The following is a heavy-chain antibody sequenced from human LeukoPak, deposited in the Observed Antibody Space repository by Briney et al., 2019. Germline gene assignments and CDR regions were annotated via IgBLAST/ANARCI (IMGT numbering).Heavy chain of an antibody. CDR3: TSNPPGIARDGAQYFQH. CDR1: GFTFSRDI. V-gene: IGHV3-21*01. Sequence: GGCLRLSCAASGFTFSRDIMNWVGQAPGKGMEWVSSISSSSSHINYADSVKGRFTISRDNAKNSLYLQMNSLSAEDTAVYYCTSNPPGIARDGAQYFQHWGQGTLVTVSS. CDR2: ISSSSSHI. D-gene: IGHD6-13*01. J-gene: IGHJ1*01.